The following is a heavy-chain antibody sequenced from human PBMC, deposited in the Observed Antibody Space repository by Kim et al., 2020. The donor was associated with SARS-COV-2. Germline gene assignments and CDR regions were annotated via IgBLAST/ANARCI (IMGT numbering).Heavy chain of an antibody. CDR3: TRREYSSSLAPFDY. CDR1: GFTFSGSA. Sequence: GGSLRLSCAASGFTFSGSAMHWVRQASGKGLEWVGRIRSKANSYATAYAASVKGRFTISRDDSKNTAYLQMNSLKTEDTAVYYCTRREYSSSLAPFDYWGQGTLVTVSS. V-gene: IGHV3-73*01. D-gene: IGHD6-6*01. J-gene: IGHJ4*02. CDR2: IRSKANSYAT.